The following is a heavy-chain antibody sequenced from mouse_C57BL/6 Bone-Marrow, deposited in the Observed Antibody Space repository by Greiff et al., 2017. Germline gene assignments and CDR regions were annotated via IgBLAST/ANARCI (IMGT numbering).Heavy chain of an antibody. Sequence: EVKVVESGGGLVKPGGSLKLSCAASGFNFRDYGMHWVRQAPEKGLEWVAYISSGSSTIYYAATVKGRFTISRDNAKNTLFLQMTSLRSEDTAMYYWARAGDGYYVTFAYWCQGTLVTVSA. CDR2: ISSGSSTI. V-gene: IGHV5-17*01. CDR1: GFNFRDYG. D-gene: IGHD2-3*01. J-gene: IGHJ3*01. CDR3: ARAGDGYYVTFAY.